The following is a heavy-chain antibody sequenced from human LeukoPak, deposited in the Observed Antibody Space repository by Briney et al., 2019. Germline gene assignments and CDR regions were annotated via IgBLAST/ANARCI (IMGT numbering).Heavy chain of an antibody. CDR3: ARLYDILTGYFDY. D-gene: IGHD3-9*01. CDR1: GGTFSSYA. Sequence: ASVKVSCKASGGTFSSYAISWVRQAPGPGLEWMGGIIPIFGTANYAQKFQGRVTITADESTSTAYMELSSLRSEDTAVYYCARLYDILTGYFDYWGQGTLVTVSS. V-gene: IGHV1-69*13. CDR2: IIPIFGTA. J-gene: IGHJ4*02.